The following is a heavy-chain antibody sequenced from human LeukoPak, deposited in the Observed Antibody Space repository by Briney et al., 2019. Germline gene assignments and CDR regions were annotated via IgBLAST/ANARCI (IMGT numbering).Heavy chain of an antibody. CDR1: GYTFTGYY. CDR2: NNPNSGGT. Sequence: GASVKVSCKASGYTFTGYYMHWVRQAPGQGLEWMGWNNPNSGGTNYAQKFQGRVTMTRDTSISTAYMELSRLRSDDTAVYYCARDDSSGYYVYFQHWGQGTLVTVSS. CDR3: ARDDSSGYYVYFQH. V-gene: IGHV1-2*02. J-gene: IGHJ1*01. D-gene: IGHD3-22*01.